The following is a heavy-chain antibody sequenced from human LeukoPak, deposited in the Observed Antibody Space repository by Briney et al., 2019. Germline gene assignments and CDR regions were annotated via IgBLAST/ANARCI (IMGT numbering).Heavy chain of an antibody. D-gene: IGHD3-16*01. V-gene: IGHV4-39*07. Sequence: SETLSLTCTASGGSISSSSYYWGWIRQPPGKGLEWIGSIYYSGSTYYNPSLKSRVTISVDTSKNQFSLRLSSVTAADTAVYYCARDGGIGRFDPWGQGTLVTVSS. CDR1: GGSISSSSYY. CDR3: ARDGGIGRFDP. CDR2: IYYSGST. J-gene: IGHJ5*02.